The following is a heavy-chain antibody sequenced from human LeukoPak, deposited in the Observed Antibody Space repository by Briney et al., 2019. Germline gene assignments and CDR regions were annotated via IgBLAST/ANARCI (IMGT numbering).Heavy chain of an antibody. CDR1: GGSISSGDYY. CDR2: IYYSGST. V-gene: IGHV4-30-4*01. CDR3: AREGYCSGGSCYSGIDY. J-gene: IGHJ4*02. Sequence: SETLSLTCTVSGGSISSGDYYWSWIRQPPGKGLEWIGYIYYSGSTYYNPSLKSRVTISVDTSKNQFSLKLSSVTAADTAVCYCAREGYCSGGSCYSGIDYWGQGTLVTVSS. D-gene: IGHD2-15*01.